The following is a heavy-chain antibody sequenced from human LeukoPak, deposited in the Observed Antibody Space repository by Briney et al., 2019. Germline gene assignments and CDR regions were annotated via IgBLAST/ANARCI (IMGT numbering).Heavy chain of an antibody. CDR2: IIPILGIA. CDR3: ARGIYYGDYVYYFDY. J-gene: IGHJ4*02. CDR1: GGTFSSYA. Sequence: SVKVSCKASGGTFSSYAISWVRQAPGQGLEWMGRIIPILGIANYAQKFQGRVTITADKSTSTAYMELSSLRSEDAAVYYCARGIYYGDYVYYFDYWGQGTLVTVSS. D-gene: IGHD4-17*01. V-gene: IGHV1-69*04.